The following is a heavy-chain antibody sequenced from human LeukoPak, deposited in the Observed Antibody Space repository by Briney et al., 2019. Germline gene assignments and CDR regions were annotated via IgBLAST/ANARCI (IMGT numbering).Heavy chain of an antibody. CDR3: ASSSGYYSIDY. Sequence: KASETLSLTCAVSGGSISSYYWSWIRQPPGKGLEWIGYIYYSGSTNYNPSLKSRVTISVDTSKHQFPLKMSSVTAADTAVYYCASSSGYYSIDYWGQGTLVTVSS. J-gene: IGHJ4*02. CDR2: IYYSGST. V-gene: IGHV4-59*08. D-gene: IGHD3-22*01. CDR1: GGSISSYY.